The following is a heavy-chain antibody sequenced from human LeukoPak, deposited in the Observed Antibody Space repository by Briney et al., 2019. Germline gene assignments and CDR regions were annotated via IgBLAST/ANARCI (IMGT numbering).Heavy chain of an antibody. CDR3: ARGGYSGYDGLDY. CDR1: GYTFTSYA. D-gene: IGHD5-12*01. CDR2: SNAGNGNT. V-gene: IGHV1-3*02. Sequence: ASVKVSCKASGYTFTSYAMHWVCQAPGQRLEWMGWSNAGNGNTKYSQEFQGRVTITRDTSASTAYMELSSLRSEDMAVYYCARGGYSGYDGLDYWGQGTLVTVSS. J-gene: IGHJ4*02.